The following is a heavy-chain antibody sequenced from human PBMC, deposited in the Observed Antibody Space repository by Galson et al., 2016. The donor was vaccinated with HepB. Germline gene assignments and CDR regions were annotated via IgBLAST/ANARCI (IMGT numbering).Heavy chain of an antibody. V-gene: IGHV3-21*01. CDR2: VSHSSTYV. J-gene: IGHJ2*01. CDR1: GFTFDNYT. CDR3: ARSLGWYFDV. D-gene: IGHD6-6*01. Sequence: SLRLSCAASGFTFDNYTMNWLRQAPWKGLEWVSSVSHSSTYVYYADSVEGRFTISRDNAKNSLYLEMNSLRVEDTAVFYCARSLGWYFDVWGRGTLVTVSS.